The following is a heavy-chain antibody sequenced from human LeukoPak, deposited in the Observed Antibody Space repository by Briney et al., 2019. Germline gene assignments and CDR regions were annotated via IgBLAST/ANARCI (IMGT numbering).Heavy chain of an antibody. J-gene: IGHJ2*01. CDR2: IYTSGST. V-gene: IGHV4-4*07. Sequence: PSETLSLTCTVSGGSISSYYWSWIRQPAGKGLEWIGRIYTSGSTNYNPSLKCRVTMSVDTSKNQFSLKLSSVTAADTAVYYCAKDKNYDILTGYFESPNWYFDLWGRGTLVTVSS. CDR3: AKDKNYDILTGYFESPNWYFDL. CDR1: GGSISSYY. D-gene: IGHD3-9*01.